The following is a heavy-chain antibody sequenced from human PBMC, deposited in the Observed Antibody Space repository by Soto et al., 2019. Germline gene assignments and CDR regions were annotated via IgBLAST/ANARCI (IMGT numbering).Heavy chain of an antibody. CDR1: GASIGSNNW. J-gene: IGHJ4*02. CDR2: VYHSGTT. Sequence: LSLTCAVSGASIGSNNWWSWVRQPPGKGLEWIGEVYHSGTTNCNPSLKSRVTISIDKSKNQFSLTLTSMTAADTALYYCAVPGRGDFDYWSQGTLVTVSS. CDR3: AVPGRGDFDY. D-gene: IGHD5-12*01. V-gene: IGHV4-4*02.